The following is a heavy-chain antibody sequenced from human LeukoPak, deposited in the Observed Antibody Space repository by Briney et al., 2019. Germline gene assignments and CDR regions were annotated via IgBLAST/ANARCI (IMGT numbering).Heavy chain of an antibody. Sequence: SETLSLTCAVYGGSFSGYYWSWIRQPPGKGLEWIGEINHSGSTNYNPSLKSRVTISVDTSKNQFSLRLSSVTAADTAVYYCAASSGWTRLGSFDYWGQGTLVTVSS. CDR2: INHSGST. D-gene: IGHD6-19*01. CDR3: AASSGWTRLGSFDY. CDR1: GGSFSGYY. V-gene: IGHV4-34*01. J-gene: IGHJ4*02.